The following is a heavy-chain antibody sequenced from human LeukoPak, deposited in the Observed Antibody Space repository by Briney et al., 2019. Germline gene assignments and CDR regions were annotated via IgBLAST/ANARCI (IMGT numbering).Heavy chain of an antibody. CDR1: GFTFDDYA. D-gene: IGHD3-22*01. Sequence: GGSLGLSCAASGFTFDDYAMHWVRQAPGKGLEWVSGIRWNSGSIRYADSVKGRFNISRHNAKNSVYLQMNRMRPEDTALYYCAKDRVGRGYYHYYFDYWGQGTLVTVSS. CDR2: IRWNSGSI. V-gene: IGHV3-9*01. CDR3: AKDRVGRGYYHYYFDY. J-gene: IGHJ4*02.